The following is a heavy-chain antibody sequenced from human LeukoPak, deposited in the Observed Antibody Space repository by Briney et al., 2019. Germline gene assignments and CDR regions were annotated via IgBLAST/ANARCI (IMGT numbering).Heavy chain of an antibody. J-gene: IGHJ4*02. CDR2: INHSGST. V-gene: IGHV4-34*01. CDR1: GGSFSGYY. CDR3: ARGGPAALWD. D-gene: IGHD1-26*01. Sequence: PSETLSLTCAVYGGSFSGYYWSWIRQPPGKGLEWIGEINHSGSTNYNPSLKSRVTISVDTSKNQFSLKLSSVTAADTAVYYCARGGPAALWDWGQGTLVTVSS.